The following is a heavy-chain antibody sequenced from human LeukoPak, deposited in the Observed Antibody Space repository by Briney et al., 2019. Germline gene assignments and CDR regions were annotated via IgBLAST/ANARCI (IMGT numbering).Heavy chain of an antibody. V-gene: IGHV3-30-3*01. CDR2: ISYDGSNK. J-gene: IGHJ4*02. D-gene: IGHD5-18*01. CDR1: GFIFGSYD. CDR3: ASMQYSSSWNY. Sequence: GGSLRLSCAASGFIFGSYDMHWVRQAPGKGLEWVAVISYDGSNKYDADSVKGRFTISRDNSKNTLYLQMNSLRAEDTAVYYCASMQYSSSWNYWGQGTLVTVSS.